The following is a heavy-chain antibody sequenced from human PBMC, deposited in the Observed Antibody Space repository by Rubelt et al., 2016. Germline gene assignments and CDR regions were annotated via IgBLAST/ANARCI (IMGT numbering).Heavy chain of an antibody. CDR1: GFTFSKAW. V-gene: IGHV3-15*01. CDR2: IKSKTDGGTT. D-gene: IGHD3-10*01. J-gene: IGHJ3*02. Sequence: EVHLVESGGGLVKPGGSLRLSCAASGFTFSKAWMSWVRQAPGKGLEWVGRIKSKTDGGTTDYVAPVKGRFSISRDDSKNTLYLQMNSLKTEDTAVYFCTRDFFGDDDFDIWGQGTMVTVSS. CDR3: TRDFFGDDDFDI.